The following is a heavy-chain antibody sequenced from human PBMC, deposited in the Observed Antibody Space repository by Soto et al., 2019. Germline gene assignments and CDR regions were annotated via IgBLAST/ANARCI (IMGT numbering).Heavy chain of an antibody. CDR1: GFTFSNYE. D-gene: IGHD4-17*01. CDR2: ISSVSSTI. Sequence: AGGSLRLSCAASGFTFSNYEMNWVRRAPGKGLEWISYISSVSSTIYYADSVKGRFTISRDSAKNSLYLQMNSLRAEDTAVYYCARESTAPVTNFDYWGQGTLVTVSS. CDR3: ARESTAPVTNFDY. J-gene: IGHJ4*02. V-gene: IGHV3-48*03.